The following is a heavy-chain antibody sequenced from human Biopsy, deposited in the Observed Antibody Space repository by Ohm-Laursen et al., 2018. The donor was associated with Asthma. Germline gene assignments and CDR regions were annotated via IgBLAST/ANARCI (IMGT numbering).Heavy chain of an antibody. V-gene: IGHV3-30-3*01. D-gene: IGHD3-3*01. Sequence: SLRLSCAAAGFTFRSYAMHWARQAPGKALEWVAVGGSYYDGCLKYYADSVNGRFTVSRDDAKNTLYLQMNSLRPDDTAVYYCARDVMEWYLPAFDFWGQGTLVTVSS. CDR2: GGSYYDGCLK. J-gene: IGHJ4*02. CDR1: GFTFRSYA. CDR3: ARDVMEWYLPAFDF.